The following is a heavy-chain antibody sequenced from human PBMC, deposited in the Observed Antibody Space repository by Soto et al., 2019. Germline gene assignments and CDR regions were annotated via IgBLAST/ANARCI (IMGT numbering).Heavy chain of an antibody. V-gene: IGHV3-33*01. CDR1: GFTFSSYG. D-gene: IGHD3-22*01. CDR2: IWYDGSNK. Sequence: GGSLRLSCAASGFTFSSYGMHWVRQAPGKGLEWVAVIWYDGSNKYYADSVKGRFTISRDNSKNTLYLQMNSLRAEDTAVYYCARDFYYYDSSGQTEGAFDIWGQGTMVTVSS. J-gene: IGHJ3*02. CDR3: ARDFYYYDSSGQTEGAFDI.